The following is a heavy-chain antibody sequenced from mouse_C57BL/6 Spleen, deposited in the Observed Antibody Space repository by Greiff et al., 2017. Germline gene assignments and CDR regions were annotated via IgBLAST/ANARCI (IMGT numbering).Heavy chain of an antibody. Sequence: VQLKESGAELVKPGASVKISCKASGYAFSSYWMNWVKQRPGKGLEWIGQLYPGDGDTTYNGKFKGKAKLTADKSSSTAYMQLSSLTSEDSAVYFCARKRAIDYGSSEGAMDYWGQGTSVTVSS. J-gene: IGHJ4*01. CDR3: ARKRAIDYGSSEGAMDY. CDR1: GYAFSSYW. CDR2: LYPGDGDT. D-gene: IGHD1-1*01. V-gene: IGHV1-80*01.